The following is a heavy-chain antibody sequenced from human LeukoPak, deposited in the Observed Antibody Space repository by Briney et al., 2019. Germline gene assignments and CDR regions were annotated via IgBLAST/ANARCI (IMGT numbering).Heavy chain of an antibody. Sequence: SGGSLRLSCAASGFTFNNYAMNWVRQAPGKGLEWVSAITIGATDTFYLDSVKGRFTISRDNSKNTLYLQMSSLRAEDTAIYYCAKSRAPDTTLLFDYWGQGTLVTVSS. J-gene: IGHJ4*02. CDR1: GFTFNNYA. D-gene: IGHD1-1*01. CDR3: AKSRAPDTTLLFDY. V-gene: IGHV3-23*01. CDR2: ITIGATDT.